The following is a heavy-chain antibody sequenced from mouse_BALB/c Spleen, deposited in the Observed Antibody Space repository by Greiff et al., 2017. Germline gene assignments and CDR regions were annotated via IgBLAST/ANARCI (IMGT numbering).Heavy chain of an antibody. CDR2: INPSTGYT. J-gene: IGHJ2*01. CDR3: ARPYGNPYFDY. CDR1: GYTFTSYW. D-gene: IGHD2-1*01. V-gene: IGHV1-7*01. Sequence: QVQLQQSGAELAKPGASVKMSCKASGYTFTSYWMHWVKQRPGQGLEWIGYINPSTGYTEYNQKFKDKATLTADKSSSTAYMQLSSLTSEDSAVYYCARPYGNPYFDYWGQGTTLTVSS.